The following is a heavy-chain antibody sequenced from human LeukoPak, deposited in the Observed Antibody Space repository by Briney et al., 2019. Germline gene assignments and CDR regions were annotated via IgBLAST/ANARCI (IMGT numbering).Heavy chain of an antibody. D-gene: IGHD1-1*01. Sequence: PGGSLRLSCAASGFTFTNVRMSWVRQAPGKGLEWVGRIKSKTDGGTADYAAPVKGRFTISRDDSQNTLYLQMNSLTTEDTAVYYCATGILGTRDYWGQGTLVTVSS. J-gene: IGHJ4*02. CDR2: IKSKTDGGTA. V-gene: IGHV3-15*01. CDR3: ATGILGTRDY. CDR1: GFTFTNVR.